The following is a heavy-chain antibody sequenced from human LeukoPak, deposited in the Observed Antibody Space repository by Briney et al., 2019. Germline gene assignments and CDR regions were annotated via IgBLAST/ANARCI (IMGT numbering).Heavy chain of an antibody. CDR1: GGTFSTFS. V-gene: IGHV1-69*05. CDR2: IIPVFGTA. D-gene: IGHD2-2*01. J-gene: IGHJ5*02. Sequence: SVKVSCKASGGTFSTFSITWVRQAPGQGLEWMGGIIPVFGTANYAQQFQGRVTVATDESTSTAYLELSSLRSEDTAVYYCARGREYQLLVFSFDPWGQGTLVTVSS. CDR3: ARGREYQLLVFSFDP.